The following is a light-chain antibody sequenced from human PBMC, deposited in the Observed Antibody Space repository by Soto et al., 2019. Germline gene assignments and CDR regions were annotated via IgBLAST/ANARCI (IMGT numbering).Light chain of an antibody. V-gene: IGLV2-14*01. CDR2: HVS. Sequence: QSALTQPASVSGSPGQSITISCTGTSSDVGYSDHVSWYQQHPGKAPKLMIYHVSYRPSGVSNRFSGSKSGNTASLTISGLQAEDEADYYCSSYTSSSTLGIFGGGTKVTV. CDR3: SSYTSSSTLGI. CDR1: SSDVGYSDH. J-gene: IGLJ2*01.